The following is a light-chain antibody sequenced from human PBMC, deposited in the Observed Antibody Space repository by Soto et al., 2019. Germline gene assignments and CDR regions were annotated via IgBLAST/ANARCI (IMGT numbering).Light chain of an antibody. Sequence: QSVLTQPASVSGSPGQSITISCTGTSSDVASYDRVSWYQQPPGTAPKLMIYEVTNRPSGVPDRLSGAKSGNTASLTISGLQAEDEADYYCCSYTTTSTYVFGTGTKLTVL. V-gene: IGLV2-18*02. CDR3: CSYTTTSTYV. J-gene: IGLJ1*01. CDR1: SSDVASYDR. CDR2: EVT.